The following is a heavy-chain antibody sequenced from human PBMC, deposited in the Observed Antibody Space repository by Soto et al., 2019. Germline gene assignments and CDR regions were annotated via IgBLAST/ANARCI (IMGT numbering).Heavy chain of an antibody. J-gene: IGHJ3*02. V-gene: IGHV1-18*01. CDR2: ISAYNGNT. CDR1: GGTFSSYA. CDR3: ARDPGYSSGWPPDAFDI. D-gene: IGHD6-19*01. Sequence: GASVKVSCKASGGTFSSYAISWVRQAPGEGLEWMGWISAYNGNTNYAQKLQGRVTMTTDTSTSTAYMELRSLRSDDTAVYYCARDPGYSSGWPPDAFDIWGQGTMVTVSS.